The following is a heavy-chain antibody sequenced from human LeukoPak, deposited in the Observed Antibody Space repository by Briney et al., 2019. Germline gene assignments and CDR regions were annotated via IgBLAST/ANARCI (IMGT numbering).Heavy chain of an antibody. D-gene: IGHD3-16*01. Sequence: SQTLSLTCTVSGGSISSGGYYWSWIRQPPGKGLEWIGYIYHSGSTYYNPSLKSRVTISVDRSKNQFSLKLSSVTAADTAVYYCARDRITSRNWFDSWGQGTLVTVSS. CDR3: ARDRITSRNWFDS. V-gene: IGHV4-30-2*01. CDR1: GGSISSGGYY. J-gene: IGHJ5*01. CDR2: IYHSGST.